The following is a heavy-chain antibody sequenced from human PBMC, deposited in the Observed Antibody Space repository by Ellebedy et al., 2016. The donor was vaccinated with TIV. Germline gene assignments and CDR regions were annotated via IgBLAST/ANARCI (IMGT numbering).Heavy chain of an antibody. J-gene: IGHJ3*02. CDR1: GYTFTSYY. V-gene: IGHV1-46*03. CDR2: INPSGGSK. Sequence: ASVKVSCKASGYTFTSYYMNWVRQAPGQGLEWMGIINPSGGSKSYAQKFQGRVTMTRDTSTSTVYMELSSLRSEDTAVYYCARHDSSGYDAFDIWGQGTMVTVSS. D-gene: IGHD3-22*01. CDR3: ARHDSSGYDAFDI.